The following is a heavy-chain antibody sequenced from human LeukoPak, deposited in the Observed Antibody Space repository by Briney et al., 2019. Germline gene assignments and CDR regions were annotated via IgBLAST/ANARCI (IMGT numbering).Heavy chain of an antibody. D-gene: IGHD3-10*01. V-gene: IGHV3-30*04. CDR2: ISYDGSNK. Sequence: GGSLRLSCAASGFTFSSYAMHWVRQAPGKGLEWGAVISYDGSNKYYADSVKGRFTISRDNSKNTLYVQMNSLRAEDTAVYYCAKESMWFGESNPFDYWGQGTLVTVSS. CDR3: AKESMWFGESNPFDY. J-gene: IGHJ4*02. CDR1: GFTFSSYA.